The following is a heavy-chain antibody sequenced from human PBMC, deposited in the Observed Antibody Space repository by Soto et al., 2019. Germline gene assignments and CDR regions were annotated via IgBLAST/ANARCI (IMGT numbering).Heavy chain of an antibody. J-gene: IGHJ4*02. CDR3: ARGYASGIYYD. CDR2: ISSTSKNTI. V-gene: IGHV3-48*02. D-gene: IGHD3-10*01. CDR1: GFSFSSYS. Sequence: EVQLVESGGGLVQPGGSLRLSCAASGFSFSSYSLTWVRQAPGKGLECVSYISSTSKNTIYYADSVKGRFTISRDNAQNSLYLQMNSLRDVDTAVYYCARGYASGIYYDWGQGTLVTVSS.